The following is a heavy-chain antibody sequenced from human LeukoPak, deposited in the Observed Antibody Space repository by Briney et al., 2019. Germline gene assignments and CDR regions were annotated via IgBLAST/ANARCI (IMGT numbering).Heavy chain of an antibody. J-gene: IGHJ6*03. D-gene: IGHD6-13*01. V-gene: IGHV3-30*03. CDR2: ISYDGSNK. CDR1: GFTFSSYS. Sequence: GGSLRLSCAASGFTFSSYSMNWVRQAPGKWLEWVAVISYDGSNKYYADSVKGRFTISRDNSQNTLYLQMNSLRAEDTAVYYCARVDGGSSSWYFSYYYMDVWGKGTTVTVSS. CDR3: ARVDGGSSSWYFSYYYMDV.